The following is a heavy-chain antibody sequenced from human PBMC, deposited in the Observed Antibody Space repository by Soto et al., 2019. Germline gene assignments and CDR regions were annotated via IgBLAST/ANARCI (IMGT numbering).Heavy chain of an antibody. CDR3: ARDDMVALNFDY. CDR2: ISSSSCTI. Sequence: GGSLRLPCAASGFTFSSYGMSWVRQAPGKRLKWVSAISSSSCTIYYADSVKGRFTISRDNAKNTLNLQMNSLRAEDTAVYYCARDDMVALNFDYCGQGTLVTVSS. CDR1: GFTFSSYG. J-gene: IGHJ4*02. D-gene: IGHD2-15*01. V-gene: IGHV3-21*01.